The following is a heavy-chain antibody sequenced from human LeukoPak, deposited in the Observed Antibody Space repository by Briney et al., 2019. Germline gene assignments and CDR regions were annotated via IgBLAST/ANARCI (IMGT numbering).Heavy chain of an antibody. J-gene: IGHJ3*02. CDR1: GFTFSDYY. V-gene: IGHV3-11*04. CDR3: ARALNDAFDI. CDR2: ITNSGGGT. Sequence: GGSLRPSCAASGFTFSDYYMGWVRRAPGKGLEWVSYITNSGGGTYYPDSVKGRFTISRDNAKKSLYLQVSSLRAEDTAVYYCARALNDAFDIWGQGTMVTVSS.